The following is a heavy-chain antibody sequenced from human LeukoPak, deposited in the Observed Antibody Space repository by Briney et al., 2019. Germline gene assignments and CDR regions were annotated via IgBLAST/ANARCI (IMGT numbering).Heavy chain of an antibody. CDR3: ASDHQYRGSYYLPPTLDY. D-gene: IGHD1-26*01. V-gene: IGHV4-30-2*01. CDR2: IYHSGST. Sequence: PSETLSLTCAVSGGSISSGGYSWSWLRQPPGKGLEWIGYIYHSGSTYYNPSLKSRVTISVDRSKNQFSLKLSSVTAADTAVYYCASDHQYRGSYYLPPTLDYWGQGTLVTVSS. J-gene: IGHJ4*02. CDR1: GGSISSGGYS.